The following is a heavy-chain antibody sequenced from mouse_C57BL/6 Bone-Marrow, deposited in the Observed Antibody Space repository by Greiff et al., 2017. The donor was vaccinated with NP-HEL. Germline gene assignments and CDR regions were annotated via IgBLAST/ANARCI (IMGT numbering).Heavy chain of an antibody. Sequence: LSFFSSFFPFLPSFLPFFLPSPSPLLSLVSQIRLKSDNYATHYAESVKGRFTISRDDSKSSVYLQMNNLRAEDTGIYYCTALPLDYWGQGTTLTVSS. J-gene: IGHJ2*01. CDR2: IRLKSDNYAT. CDR1: FFPFLPSF. CDR3: TALPLDY. D-gene: IGHD5-5*01. V-gene: IGHV6-3*01.